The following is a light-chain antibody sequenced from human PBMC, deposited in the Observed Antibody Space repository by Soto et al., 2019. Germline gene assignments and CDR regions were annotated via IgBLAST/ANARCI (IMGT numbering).Light chain of an antibody. Sequence: EIVMTQSPATLSVSPGERATLSCRASQSISRNLAWYQQKPGQAPRLLIYGASTRATGIPARFGGSGSGTDFTLTISSLQSEDFAVYYCQQYNNWRTFGQGTKGDIK. CDR1: QSISRN. J-gene: IGKJ1*01. CDR2: GAS. V-gene: IGKV3-15*01. CDR3: QQYNNWRT.